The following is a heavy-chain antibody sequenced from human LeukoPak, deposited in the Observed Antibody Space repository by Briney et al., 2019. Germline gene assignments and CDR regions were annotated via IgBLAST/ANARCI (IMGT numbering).Heavy chain of an antibody. CDR1: GFTFSSYG. D-gene: IGHD2-15*01. J-gene: IGHJ4*02. Sequence: SGGSLRLSCAASGFTFSSYGMHWVRQAPGKGLEWVAVIWYDGSNKYYADSVKGRFTISRDNSKNTLYLQMNSLRAEDTAVYYCVSTHCSGGSCYPYYFDYWGQGTLVTVSS. V-gene: IGHV3-33*01. CDR2: IWYDGSNK. CDR3: VSTHCSGGSCYPYYFDY.